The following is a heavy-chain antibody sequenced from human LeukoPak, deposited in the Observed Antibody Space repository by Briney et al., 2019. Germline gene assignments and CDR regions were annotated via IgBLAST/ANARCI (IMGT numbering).Heavy chain of an antibody. CDR1: GFTFSSYS. D-gene: IGHD2-21*02. CDR2: ISSSSSTI. CDR3: ARDGPAYCGGDCYPDY. Sequence: GGSLRLSCAASGFTFSSYSMNWVRQAPGKGLEWVSYISSSSSTIYYADSVKGRFTISRDNAKNSLYLQMNSLRAEDTAVYYCARDGPAYCGGDCYPDYWGQGTLVTVSS. V-gene: IGHV3-48*01. J-gene: IGHJ4*02.